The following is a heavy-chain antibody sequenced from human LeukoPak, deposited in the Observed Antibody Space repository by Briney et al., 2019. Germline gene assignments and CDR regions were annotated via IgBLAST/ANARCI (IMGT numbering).Heavy chain of an antibody. Sequence: PGGSLRLSCAASGFTFSSYWMHWVRQAPGKGLVWVSRINSDGSTTTYADSVKGRFTISRDNAKNTLYLQMNSLRVEDTAAYYCVKSGTPGPLAFDIWGQGTVVTVSS. J-gene: IGHJ3*02. V-gene: IGHV3-74*01. D-gene: IGHD3-10*01. CDR2: INSDGSTT. CDR3: VKSGTPGPLAFDI. CDR1: GFTFSSYW.